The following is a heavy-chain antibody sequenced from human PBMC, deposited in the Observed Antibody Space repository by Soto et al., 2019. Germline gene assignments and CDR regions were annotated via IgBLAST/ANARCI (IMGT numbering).Heavy chain of an antibody. CDR2: IYYSGST. CDR3: ARGSPQRPRHYYDSSGYGTFDY. Sequence: SWIRQHPGKGLEWIGYIYYSGSTYYNPSLKSRVTISVDTSKNQFSLKLSSVTAADTAVYYCARGSPQRPRHYYDSSGYGTFDYWGQGTLVTVSS. J-gene: IGHJ4*02. V-gene: IGHV4-31*02. D-gene: IGHD3-22*01.